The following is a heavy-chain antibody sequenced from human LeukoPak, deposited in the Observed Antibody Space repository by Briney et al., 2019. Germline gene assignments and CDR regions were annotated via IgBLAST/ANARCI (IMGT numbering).Heavy chain of an antibody. CDR2: IYSGGST. J-gene: IGHJ4*01. CDR1: GFTDSSIL. D-gene: IGHD2-15*01. CDR3: ATAFCSGGSCYPTLFHY. Sequence: GESLPHFRSLSGFTDSSILVLCVRQATGKGLEWVSVIYSGGSTYYADSVKGRFAMSRDKSKNTLYLQMNSLGAEDTAVYYCATAFCSGGSCYPTLFHYWGHGTLVTVSS. V-gene: IGHV3-66*01.